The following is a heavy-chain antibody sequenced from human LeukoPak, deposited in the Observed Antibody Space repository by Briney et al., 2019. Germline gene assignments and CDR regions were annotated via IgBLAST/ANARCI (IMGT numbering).Heavy chain of an antibody. CDR2: IRVSDGYT. CDR1: GFTFRLYA. CDR3: ARVAGSYSIRPFDF. J-gene: IGHJ4*02. Sequence: GGSLRLSCAASGFTFRLYAMNWVRQAPGKGLEWVSAIRVSDGYTYYADSVQGRFIISRDKSRNTVSLQINSLTGDDTALYYCARVAGSYSIRPFDFWGQGTVVLVSS. V-gene: IGHV3-23*01. D-gene: IGHD1-26*01.